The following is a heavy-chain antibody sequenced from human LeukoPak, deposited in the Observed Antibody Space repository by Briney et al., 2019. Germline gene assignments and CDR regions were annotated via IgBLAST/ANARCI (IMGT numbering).Heavy chain of an antibody. J-gene: IGHJ1*01. CDR1: GGSFSGYY. CDR3: ARGGYNRKYFQH. CDR2: INHSGST. Sequence: SETLSLTCAVYGGSFSGYYWGWIRQPPGKGLEWIGEINHSGSTNYNPSLKSRVTISVDTSKNQFSLKLSSVTAADTAVYYCARGGYNRKYFQHWGQGTLVTVSS. V-gene: IGHV4-34*01. D-gene: IGHD5-24*01.